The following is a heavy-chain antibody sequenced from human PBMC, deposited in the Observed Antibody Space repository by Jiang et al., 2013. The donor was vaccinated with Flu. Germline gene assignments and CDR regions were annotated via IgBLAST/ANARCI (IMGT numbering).Heavy chain of an antibody. J-gene: IGHJ4*02. V-gene: IGHV2-70*11. CDR1: GFSLSTSGMC. CDR3: ARVQVDYYDSSGPEYYFDY. Sequence: VKPTQTLTLTCTFSGFSLSTSGMCVSWIRQPPGKALEWLARIDWDDDKYYSTSLKTRLTISKDTSKNQVVLTMTNMDPVDTATYYCARVQVDYYDSSGPEYYFDYWGQGTLVTVSS. D-gene: IGHD3-22*01. CDR2: IDWDDDK.